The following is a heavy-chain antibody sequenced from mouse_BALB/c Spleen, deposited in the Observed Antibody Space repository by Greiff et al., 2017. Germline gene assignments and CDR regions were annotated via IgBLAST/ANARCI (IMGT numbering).Heavy chain of an antibody. CDR3: AREGTTNAMDY. CDR2: IDPANGNT. D-gene: IGHD1-1*01. V-gene: IGHV14-3*02. J-gene: IGHJ4*01. CDR1: GFNIKDTY. Sequence: EVQLQQSGAELVKPGASVKLSCTASGFNIKDTYMHWVKQRPEQGLEWIGRIDPANGNTKYDPKFQGKATITADTSSNTAYLQLSSLTSEDTAVYYSAREGTTNAMDYWGQGTSVTVSS.